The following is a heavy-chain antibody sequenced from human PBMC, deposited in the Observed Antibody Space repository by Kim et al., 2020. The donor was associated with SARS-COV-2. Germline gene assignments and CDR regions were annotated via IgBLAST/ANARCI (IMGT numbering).Heavy chain of an antibody. D-gene: IGHD1-1*01. CDR3: AKFPYFWNDEYYGMDV. CDR1: GFTFSSYG. J-gene: IGHJ6*02. CDR2: ISYEGSNK. V-gene: IGHV3-30*18. Sequence: GGSLRLSCAASGFTFSSYGMHWVRQAPGKGLEWVAVISYEGSNKYYADSVKGRFTISRDNSKNTLYLQMNSLRAEDTAVYYCAKFPYFWNDEYYGMDVWGQGSTVTVSS.